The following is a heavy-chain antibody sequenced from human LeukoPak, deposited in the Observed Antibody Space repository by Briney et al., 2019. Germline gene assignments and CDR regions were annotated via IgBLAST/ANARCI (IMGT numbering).Heavy chain of an antibody. V-gene: IGHV4-59*01. CDR1: GGSISSYY. J-gene: IGHJ5*02. D-gene: IGHD3-10*01. Sequence: PSETLSLTCTVSGGSISSYYWSWIRQPPGKGLEWIGYIYYSGSTNYNPSLKSRVTISVDTSKNQFSLKLSSVTAADTAVYYCARLWFGELSNAGNWFDPWGQGTLVTVSS. CDR2: IYYSGST. CDR3: ARLWFGELSNAGNWFDP.